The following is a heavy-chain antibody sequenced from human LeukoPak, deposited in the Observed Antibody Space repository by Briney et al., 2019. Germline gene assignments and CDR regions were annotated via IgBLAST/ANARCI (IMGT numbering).Heavy chain of an antibody. CDR2: ISGSGATT. V-gene: IGHV3-23*01. CDR3: ARDPGIDAFDV. J-gene: IGHJ3*01. CDR1: GFTFSTYA. Sequence: GGSLRVSCAASGFTFSTYAMSWVRQAPGKGLEWVSAISGSGATTYYADSVKGRFTISRDNSKNTMYLQMNSLRAEDTAIYYCARDPGIDAFDVWGQGTMVTVSS. D-gene: IGHD1-26*01.